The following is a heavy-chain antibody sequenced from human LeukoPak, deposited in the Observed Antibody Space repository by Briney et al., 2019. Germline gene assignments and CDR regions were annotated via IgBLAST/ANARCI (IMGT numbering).Heavy chain of an antibody. D-gene: IGHD6-13*01. CDR3: ARNPDSSSWYPTRYYYGMDV. Sequence: GGSLRLSCAASGFTFSSYSMNWVRQAPGKGLEWVSYISSSSSTIYYADSVKGRFTISRDNAKNSLYLQMNSLRAEDTAVYYCARNPDSSSWYPTRYYYGMDVWGQGTTVTVSS. CDR2: ISSSSSTI. CDR1: GFTFSSYS. V-gene: IGHV3-48*01. J-gene: IGHJ6*02.